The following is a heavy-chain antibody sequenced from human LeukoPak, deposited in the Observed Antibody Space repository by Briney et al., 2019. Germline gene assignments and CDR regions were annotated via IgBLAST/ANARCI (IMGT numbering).Heavy chain of an antibody. CDR2: IYYSGST. Sequence: SETLSLTCTVSGGSISSYYWSWIRQPPGKGLEWIGCIYYSGSTNYNPSLKSRVTISVDTSKNQFSLKLSSVTAADTAVYYCARGSKTTDAFDIWGQGTMVTVSS. CDR3: ARGSKTTDAFDI. CDR1: GGSISSYY. V-gene: IGHV4-59*01. J-gene: IGHJ3*02. D-gene: IGHD1-14*01.